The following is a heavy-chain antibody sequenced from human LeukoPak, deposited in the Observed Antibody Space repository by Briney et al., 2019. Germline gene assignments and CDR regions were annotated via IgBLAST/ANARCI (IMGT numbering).Heavy chain of an antibody. CDR3: ARVTRIVLMVYATEYNWFDP. J-gene: IGHJ5*02. V-gene: IGHV4-34*01. CDR2: INHSGST. Sequence: SETLSLTCAVYGGSFSGYYWSWIRQPPGKGLEWIGEINHSGSTNYNPSLKSRVTISVDTSKNQFSLKLSSVTAADTAVYYCARVTRIVLMVYATEYNWFDPWGQGTLVTVSS. D-gene: IGHD2-8*01. CDR1: GGSFSGYY.